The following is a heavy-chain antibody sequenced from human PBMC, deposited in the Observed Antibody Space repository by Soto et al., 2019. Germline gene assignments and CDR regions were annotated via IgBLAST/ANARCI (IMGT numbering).Heavy chain of an antibody. CDR1: GYSFTTYG. J-gene: IGHJ6*02. Sequence: QVQLVQSGGEVKKPGASVKVSCKTPGYSFTTYGISWVRQAPGQGLEWMGWISAYNGNTNYAQKLQDRVTMTTDTSTSTAYMELRSLRSDDTAVYYCAREGPAPYYYYGMDVWGQGSTVTVSS. CDR2: ISAYNGNT. V-gene: IGHV1-18*01. CDR3: AREGPAPYYYYGMDV.